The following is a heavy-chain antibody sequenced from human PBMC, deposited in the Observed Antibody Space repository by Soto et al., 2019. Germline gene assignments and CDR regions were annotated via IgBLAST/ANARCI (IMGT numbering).Heavy chain of an antibody. D-gene: IGHD2-15*01. CDR3: AIPHQTGIFGFQH. J-gene: IGHJ1*01. CDR1: GFTFSSYA. V-gene: IGHV3-23*01. CDR2: ISGSGGST. Sequence: GGSLRLSCAASGFTFSSYAMSWVRQAPGKGLEWVSAISGSGGSTYYADSVKGRFTISRDNSKNTLCLQMNSLRAEDTAVYYCAIPHQTGIFGFQHWGQGTLVTVSS.